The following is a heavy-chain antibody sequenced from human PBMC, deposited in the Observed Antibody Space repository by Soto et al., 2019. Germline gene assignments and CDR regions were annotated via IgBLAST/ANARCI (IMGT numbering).Heavy chain of an antibody. V-gene: IGHV3-23*01. CDR2: SSGRGDHT. D-gene: IGHD3-3*01. Sequence: GGSLRLSCVASGFTFSSYAMTWVRQAPGKGLEWVSLSSGRGDHTYYADSVKGRFTISRDNSKNTLYLQMNSLRAEDTAVYYCAKSLLEWLNLAYYGMDVWGQGTTVTVSS. CDR3: AKSLLEWLNLAYYGMDV. CDR1: GFTFSSYA. J-gene: IGHJ6*02.